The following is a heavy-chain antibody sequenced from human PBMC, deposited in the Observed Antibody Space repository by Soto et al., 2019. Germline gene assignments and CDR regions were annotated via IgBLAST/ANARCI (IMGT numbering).Heavy chain of an antibody. CDR1: GGSMSSYY. D-gene: IGHD4-4*01. CDR2: VYYSGST. CDR3: ASYANYNHF. Sequence: QVQLQESGPGLVKPSETLSLTCNVSGGSMSSYYWSWIRQPPGKGLEWIGYVYYSGSTNYNPSLKSRVTISVDTSKNRFSLKLSSVTAADTAVYYCASYANYNHFWGQGTLVTVSS. V-gene: IGHV4-59*01. J-gene: IGHJ4*02.